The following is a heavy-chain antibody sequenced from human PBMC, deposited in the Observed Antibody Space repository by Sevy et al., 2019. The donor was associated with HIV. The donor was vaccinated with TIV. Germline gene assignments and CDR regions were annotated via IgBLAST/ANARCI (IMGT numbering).Heavy chain of an antibody. D-gene: IGHD4-17*01. CDR2: ISSSGSLI. CDR3: TRDSPPSATTVAHFDY. Sequence: GGSLRLSCAASGFTFSSFEMNWVRQTPGKGLEWVSFISSSGSLIYYADSVKGRFTISRDNAKNSLYLQMNSLRAEDTGVYYCTRDSPPSATTVAHFDYWGQGTLVTVSS. V-gene: IGHV3-48*03. J-gene: IGHJ4*02. CDR1: GFTFSSFE.